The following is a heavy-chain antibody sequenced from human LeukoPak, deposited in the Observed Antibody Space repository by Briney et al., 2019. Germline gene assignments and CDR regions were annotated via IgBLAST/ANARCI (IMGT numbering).Heavy chain of an antibody. CDR2: ISSSSSTI. D-gene: IGHD1-26*01. CDR3: ARDKQVVVGATTAYDY. V-gene: IGHV3-48*01. CDR1: GFTFSSYS. Sequence: GGSLRLSCAASGFTFSSYSMNWVRQAPGKGLEWVSYISSSSSTIYYADSVKGRFTISRDNAKNSLYLQMNSLRAEDTAVYYCARDKQVVVGATTAYDYWGQGTLVTVSS. J-gene: IGHJ4*02.